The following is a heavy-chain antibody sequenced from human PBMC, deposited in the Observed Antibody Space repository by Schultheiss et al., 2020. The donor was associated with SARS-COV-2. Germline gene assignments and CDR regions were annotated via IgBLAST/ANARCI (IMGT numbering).Heavy chain of an antibody. V-gene: IGHV4-34*01. Sequence: SETLSLTCAVYGGSFSGYYCSWIRQPPGKGLEWIGEINHSGSTNYNPSLKSRVTISVDTSKNQFSRKLSSVTAADTAVYYCARGLSRVRWYFDYWGQGTLITVAS. CDR3: ARGLSRVRWYFDY. CDR2: INHSGST. D-gene: IGHD3-10*01. CDR1: GGSFSGYY. J-gene: IGHJ4*02.